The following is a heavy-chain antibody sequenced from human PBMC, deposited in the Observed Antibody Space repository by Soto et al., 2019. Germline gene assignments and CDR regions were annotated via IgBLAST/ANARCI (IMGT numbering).Heavy chain of an antibody. J-gene: IGHJ3*02. Sequence: VQLVESGGGVVQPGRSLRLSCTASGLTFNIYDIYWVRQAPGKGLEWVSLISYDGNNKYYADSVKGRFTISRDNSKNTLYLQMDSLRAEDTAVYHCAIIHSGSFGFDIWCQGTMVIFSS. D-gene: IGHD1-26*01. V-gene: IGHV3-30*03. CDR2: ISYDGNNK. CDR1: GLTFNIYD. CDR3: AIIHSGSFGFDI.